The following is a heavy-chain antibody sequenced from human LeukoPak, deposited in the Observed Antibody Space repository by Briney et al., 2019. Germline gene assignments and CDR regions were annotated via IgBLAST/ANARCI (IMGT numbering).Heavy chain of an antibody. J-gene: IGHJ3*01. Sequence: ASMKVSCKASGYTFTSYALNWVRQAPGQGLEWMGWINTKTGNPTHAQDFTGRFVFSLDTSVTTAYLQIANLQAEDTAVYYCARPSVGANDASDVWGQGTMVTVSS. V-gene: IGHV7-4-1*01. CDR1: GYTFTSYA. D-gene: IGHD1-26*01. CDR2: INTKTGNP. CDR3: ARPSVGANDASDV.